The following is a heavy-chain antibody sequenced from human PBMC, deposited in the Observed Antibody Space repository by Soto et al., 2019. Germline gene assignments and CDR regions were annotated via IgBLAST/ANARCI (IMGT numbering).Heavy chain of an antibody. Sequence: ASVKVSCKASGYTFTSYYMHWVRQAPGQGLEWMGIINPSGGSTSYAQKFQGRVTMTRDTSTSTVYMELSSLRSEDTAVYYCAREVAAAGTLKYYYYGTDVWGQGTTVTVSS. J-gene: IGHJ6*02. V-gene: IGHV1-46*01. CDR1: GYTFTSYY. CDR3: AREVAAAGTLKYYYYGTDV. D-gene: IGHD6-13*01. CDR2: INPSGGST.